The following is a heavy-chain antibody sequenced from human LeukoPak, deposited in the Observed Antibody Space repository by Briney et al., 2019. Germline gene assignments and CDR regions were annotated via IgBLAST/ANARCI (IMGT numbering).Heavy chain of an antibody. CDR3: AREGDSYSEGWFDP. D-gene: IGHD2-21*01. CDR1: GFTFSSYW. V-gene: IGHV3-7*01. Sequence: PGGSLRLSCAASGFTFSSYWMSWVRQAPGKGLEWVANIKQDGSEKYYVDSVKGRFTISRDNAKNSLYLQMNSLRAEDTAVYYCAREGDSYSEGWFDPWGQGTLVTVSS. J-gene: IGHJ5*02. CDR2: IKQDGSEK.